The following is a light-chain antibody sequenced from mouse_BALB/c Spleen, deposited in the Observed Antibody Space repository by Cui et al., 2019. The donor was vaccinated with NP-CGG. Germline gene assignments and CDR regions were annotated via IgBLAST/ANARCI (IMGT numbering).Light chain of an antibody. CDR2: GTN. CDR1: TGAVTTNNY. V-gene: IGLV1*01. Sequence: HAAVTTESSVPTSPGETVTLTCRSSTGAVTTNNYANWVQEKPDHLFTGLIGGTNNRAPGVPARFSGSLIGDKAALTITGAQTEDEAIYFCALWYSNHWVFGGGTKLTVL. CDR3: ALWYSNHWV. J-gene: IGLJ1*01.